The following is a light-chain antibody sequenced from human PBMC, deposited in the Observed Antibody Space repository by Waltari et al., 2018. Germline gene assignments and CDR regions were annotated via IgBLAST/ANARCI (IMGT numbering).Light chain of an antibody. CDR3: QQYNSYHIFT. CDR2: KAS. J-gene: IGKJ3*01. V-gene: IGKV1-5*03. Sequence: DIQMTQSPSSLSASVGDRVTITCRASQSISSYLNWYQQKPGKAPKLLIYKASSLETGVPSRFSGSESGTEFTLTINSLQPDDFATYYCQQYNSYHIFTFGPGTKVEI. CDR1: QSISSY.